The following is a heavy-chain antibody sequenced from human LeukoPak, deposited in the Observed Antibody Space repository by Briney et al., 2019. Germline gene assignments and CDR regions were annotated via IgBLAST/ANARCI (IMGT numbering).Heavy chain of an antibody. Sequence: GGSLRLFCAASGFTFNNYEMNWVRQAPGKGLEWFSYISSSGNTVYYVDSVKGRFTISRDNANNSLYLQMDSLRAGDTAVYYCARAAYSSTWYSRYFDLWGRGTLVTVSS. D-gene: IGHD6-13*01. CDR3: ARAAYSSTWYSRYFDL. J-gene: IGHJ2*01. V-gene: IGHV3-48*03. CDR2: ISSSGNTV. CDR1: GFTFNNYE.